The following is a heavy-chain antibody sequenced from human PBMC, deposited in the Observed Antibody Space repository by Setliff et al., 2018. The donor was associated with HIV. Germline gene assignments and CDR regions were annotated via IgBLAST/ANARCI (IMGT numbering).Heavy chain of an antibody. D-gene: IGHD6-6*01. V-gene: IGHV3-23*01. CDR3: ARAPTIAAREHFYYYMDV. CDR1: GFTFSSYA. J-gene: IGHJ6*03. Sequence: RLSCAASGFTFSSYAMSWVRQAPGSGLEWVSGITANDGNSYYADSVKGRFTISKDMSKNTLYLLMHSLRADDTAVYYCARAPTIAAREHFYYYMDVWGRGTTVTVSS. CDR2: ITANDGNS.